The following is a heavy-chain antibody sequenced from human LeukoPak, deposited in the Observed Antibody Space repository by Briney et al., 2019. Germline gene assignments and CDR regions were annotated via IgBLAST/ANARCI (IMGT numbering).Heavy chain of an antibody. D-gene: IGHD6-19*01. V-gene: IGHV3-21*04. J-gene: IGHJ3*02. Sequence: GGSLRLSCAASGFTFSSYNMNWVRQAPGKGPEWVSSITSSSSYIYYADSVKGRFTISRDNAKNSLYLQMDSLRVEDTAVYYCARDPLSSEDAFDIWGQGTMVTVSS. CDR1: GFTFSSYN. CDR2: ITSSSSYI. CDR3: ARDPLSSEDAFDI.